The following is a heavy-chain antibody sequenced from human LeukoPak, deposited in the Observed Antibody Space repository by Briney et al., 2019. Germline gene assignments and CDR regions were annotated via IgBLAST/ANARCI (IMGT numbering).Heavy chain of an antibody. V-gene: IGHV1-46*01. Sequence: ASVKVSCKASGYTFTRYLMHWVRQAPGQGLEWMGIINPSGGSTNYPQKFQGRVTMTRDTSTSTVYMELSSLRSEDTAVYFCATGRDGYNSEYFQPWGQGTLVTVSS. CDR3: ATGRDGYNSEYFQP. CDR1: GYTFTRYL. D-gene: IGHD5-24*01. J-gene: IGHJ1*01. CDR2: INPSGGST.